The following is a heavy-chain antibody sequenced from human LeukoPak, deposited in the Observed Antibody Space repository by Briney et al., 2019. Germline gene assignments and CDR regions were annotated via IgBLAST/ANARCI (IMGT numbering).Heavy chain of an antibody. D-gene: IGHD2-21*02. J-gene: IGHJ4*01. V-gene: IGHV4-61*02. CDR2: IYTSGST. CDR1: GGSISSGSYY. CDR3: ARVQYCGGDCYSGNFDY. Sequence: SETLSLTCTVSGGSISSGSYYWSWIRQPAGKGLEWIGRIYTSGSTNYNPSLKSRVTISVDTSKNQFSLKLSSVTAADTAVYYCARVQYCGGDCYSGNFDYWGQGTLVTVFS.